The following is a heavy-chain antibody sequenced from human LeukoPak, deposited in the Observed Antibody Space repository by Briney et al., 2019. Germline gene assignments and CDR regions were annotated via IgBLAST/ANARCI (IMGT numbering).Heavy chain of an antibody. J-gene: IGHJ5*02. V-gene: IGHV3-11*03. CDR2: IGGSGADT. Sequence: PGGSLRLSCAASGFTFSDCYMSWFRQAPGKGLEWLSYIGGSGADTNYADSVKGRFTTSRDNAKSSLYLQMNSLRAEDTVVYYCAKTLVASPGNTGGPWGQGTLVTVSS. CDR3: AKTLVASPGNTGGP. CDR1: GFTFSDCY. D-gene: IGHD6-6*01.